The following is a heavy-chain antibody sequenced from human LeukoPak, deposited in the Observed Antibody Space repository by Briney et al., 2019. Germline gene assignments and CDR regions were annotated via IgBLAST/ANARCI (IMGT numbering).Heavy chain of an antibody. CDR3: ARGRDSSGSSYDAFDI. CDR2: INHSEST. V-gene: IGHV4-34*01. D-gene: IGHD3-22*01. CDR1: GGSFSGYY. Sequence: SETLSLTCAVYGGSFSGYYWRWIRQPPGKGLEWVGEINHSESTNYNPSFKSRVTISVDTSKHQFSLKLSSVTAADTAVYYCARGRDSSGSSYDAFDIWGQGTMVTVSS. J-gene: IGHJ3*02.